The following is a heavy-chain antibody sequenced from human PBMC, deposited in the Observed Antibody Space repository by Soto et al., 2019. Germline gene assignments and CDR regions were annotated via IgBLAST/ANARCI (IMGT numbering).Heavy chain of an antibody. CDR2: IYYSGST. Sequence: QVQLQESGPGLVKPSETLSLTCTVSGGSISSYYWSWIRQPPGKGLEWIGYIYYSGSTNYNPSLKSRVTRSVDTSKQQLSHKLSSVTSSETAVYYCARGGNAFDCWGQGTLVTVSS. CDR1: GGSISSYY. J-gene: IGHJ4*02. V-gene: IGHV4-59*01. CDR3: ARGGNAFDC. D-gene: IGHD3-10*01.